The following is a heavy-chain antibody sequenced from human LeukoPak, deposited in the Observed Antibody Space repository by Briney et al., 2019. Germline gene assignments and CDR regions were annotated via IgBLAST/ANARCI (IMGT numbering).Heavy chain of an antibody. CDR1: GGSFSGYY. Sequence: SETLSLTCAVYGGSFSGYYWSWIRQPPGKGLEWIGEINHSGSTNYNPSLKSRVTITVDTSKNQFSLKLSSVTAADTAVYYCAGGRPGYYYDSSGYYYGFNWFDPWGQGTLVTVSS. V-gene: IGHV4-34*01. D-gene: IGHD3-22*01. CDR2: INHSGST. CDR3: AGGRPGYYYDSSGYYYGFNWFDP. J-gene: IGHJ5*02.